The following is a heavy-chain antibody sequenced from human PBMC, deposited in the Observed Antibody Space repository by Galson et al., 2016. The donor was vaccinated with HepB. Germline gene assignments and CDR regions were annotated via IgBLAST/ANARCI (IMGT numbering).Heavy chain of an antibody. V-gene: IGHV1-8*01. CDR3: ARATYNWNYADLDY. CDR1: GYTFTTYE. J-gene: IGHJ4*02. D-gene: IGHD1-7*01. Sequence: SVKVSCKASGYTFTTYEIHWVRQAAGQGLEWMGRMNPNTGDTVYTQRFQGRVTMTRSTSISTVYMELSSLRSDDTAVYYCARATYNWNYADLDYWGQGTLVSVSS. CDR2: MNPNTGDT.